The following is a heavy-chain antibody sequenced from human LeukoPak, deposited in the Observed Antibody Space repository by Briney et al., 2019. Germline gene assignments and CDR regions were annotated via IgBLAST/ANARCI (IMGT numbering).Heavy chain of an antibody. CDR2: IYYSGST. CDR1: GGSIRSYY. J-gene: IGHJ4*02. CDR3: ARDREQVEAYFDY. D-gene: IGHD2-15*01. V-gene: IGHV4-59*01. Sequence: SETLSLTYTVSGGSIRSYYWSWIRQPPGKGLEWIGYIYYSGSTNYNPSLKRRVTISVDTSKNQFSLRLSSVTAADTAVYYCARDREQVEAYFDYWGQGSLVTVSS.